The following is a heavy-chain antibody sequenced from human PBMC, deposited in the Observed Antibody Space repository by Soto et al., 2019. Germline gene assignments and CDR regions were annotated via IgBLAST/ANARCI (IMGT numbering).Heavy chain of an antibody. V-gene: IGHV1-69*12. J-gene: IGHJ6*02. D-gene: IGHD6-25*01. Sequence: QVQLVQSGAEVKKPRSSVTVSCKASGGTFGNSAISWVRQAPGQGLEWMGGIIPIFPTPGYEQKFQGRVTITAEEYTTKAHIELTSRSSEDTAVYFCARDKDRLQIGGNSYYGLDVWGQGTTVTVSS. CDR3: ARDKDRLQIGGNSYYGLDV. CDR2: IIPIFPTP. CDR1: GGTFGNSA.